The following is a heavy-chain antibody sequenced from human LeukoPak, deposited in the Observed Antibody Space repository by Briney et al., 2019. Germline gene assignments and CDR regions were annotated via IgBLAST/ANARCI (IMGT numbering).Heavy chain of an antibody. D-gene: IGHD3-22*01. J-gene: IGHJ3*02. CDR3: TKEVQRWHSYFYRPSYALDI. Sequence: GGSLRLSCAVSGFNLDDYAIHWVRQGPGKGLEWVAGISANGGFISYGESVKGRLTISRDNPRNSVFLQMNFLRAEDMAMYFCTKEVQRWHSYFYRPSYALDIWGQGTMVSVSS. V-gene: IGHV3-9*03. CDR1: GFNLDDYA. CDR2: ISANGGFI.